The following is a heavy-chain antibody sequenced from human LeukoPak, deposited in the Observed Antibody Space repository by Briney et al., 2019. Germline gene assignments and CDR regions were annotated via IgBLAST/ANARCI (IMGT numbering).Heavy chain of an antibody. D-gene: IGHD5-18*01. CDR2: ISYDGSNK. J-gene: IGHJ4*02. Sequence: GGSLRLSCAASGFTFSSYAMHWVRQAPGKGLEWVAVISYDGSNKYYADSVKGRFTISRDNSKNTLYLQMNSLRAEDTAVYYCAREDTAIDYWGRGTLVTVSS. CDR1: GFTFSSYA. CDR3: AREDTAIDY. V-gene: IGHV3-30-3*01.